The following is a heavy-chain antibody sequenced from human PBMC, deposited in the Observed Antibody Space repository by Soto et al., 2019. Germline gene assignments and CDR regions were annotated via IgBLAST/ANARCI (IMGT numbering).Heavy chain of an antibody. Sequence: EVRLVESGGGLVQPGGSLRLSCAASGFTFSSYGMNWVRQAPGKGLEWVSFIGSAGSTIYYADSVKGRFTISRDNAKTSLYLQXXXLXXXXXXXXXCARAFRGAXADXWGQGTLV. CDR3: ARAFRGAXADX. J-gene: IGHJ4*02. CDR2: IGSAGSTI. D-gene: IGHD1-26*01. CDR1: GFTFSSYG. V-gene: IGHV3-48*01.